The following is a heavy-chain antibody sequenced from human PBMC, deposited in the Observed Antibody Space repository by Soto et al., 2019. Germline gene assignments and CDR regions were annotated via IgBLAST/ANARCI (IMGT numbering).Heavy chain of an antibody. CDR1: GFTFSSYA. J-gene: IGHJ4*02. D-gene: IGHD2-15*01. Sequence: EVQLLESGGGLVQPGGSLRLSCAASGFTFSSYAMSWVRQAPGKGLEWVSAISGSGGSTYYADSVKGRFTISRDNFQNTLYRQMNRLRVEHTVVYHCAKDRGYCSGGRCYSWRDWVQGTLVTVSS. CDR3: AKDRGYCSGGRCYSWRD. CDR2: ISGSGGST. V-gene: IGHV3-23*01.